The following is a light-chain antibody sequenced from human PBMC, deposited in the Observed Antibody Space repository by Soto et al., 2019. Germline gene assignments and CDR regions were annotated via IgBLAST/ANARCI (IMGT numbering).Light chain of an antibody. CDR3: QQYGTSPQG. V-gene: IGKV3-20*01. Sequence: EIVLTQSPGTLSLSPGERATLSCRASQSVSSSYLAWYQQKPGQAPRLLIYAVSSRATGIPDRFSGSGSGTDFTLTISTLEPEDFAVYYCQQYGTSPQGFGPGTKVDIK. J-gene: IGKJ3*01. CDR1: QSVSSSY. CDR2: AVS.